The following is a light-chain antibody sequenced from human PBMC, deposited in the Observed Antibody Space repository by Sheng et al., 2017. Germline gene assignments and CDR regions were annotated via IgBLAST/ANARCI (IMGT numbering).Light chain of an antibody. CDR3: QQYYTSLT. CDR1: QSIGDW. CDR2: KAS. V-gene: IGKV1-5*03. Sequence: DIQMTQSPSTLSASVGDRVSITCRASQSIGDWLAWYQQKPGKAPNLLIYKASSLETGVPSRFSGSASGTEFTLTISNLQPDDFATYYCQQYYTSLTFGPGTKVEIK. J-gene: IGKJ4*02.